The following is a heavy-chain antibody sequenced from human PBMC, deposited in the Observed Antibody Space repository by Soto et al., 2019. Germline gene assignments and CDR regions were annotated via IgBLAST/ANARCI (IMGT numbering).Heavy chain of an antibody. Sequence: QVQLQQWGAGLLKPSETLSLTCAVYGGSFSGYYWSWIRQPPGKGLEWIGEINHSGSTNYNPSLXRXVXISVDTSKNQFSLKLSSVTAADTAVYYCARGRALDYWGQGTLVTVSS. J-gene: IGHJ4*02. CDR3: ARGRALDY. CDR2: INHSGST. V-gene: IGHV4-34*01. CDR1: GGSFSGYY.